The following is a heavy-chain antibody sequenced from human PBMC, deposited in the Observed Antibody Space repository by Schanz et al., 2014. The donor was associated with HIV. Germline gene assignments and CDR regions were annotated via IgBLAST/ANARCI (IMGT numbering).Heavy chain of an antibody. CDR3: ARGVPVVDLLDYHGLDV. D-gene: IGHD2-2*01. CDR2: IIPIFGTR. V-gene: IGHV1-69*06. Sequence: QVQLVQSGAEVKKPGASVKVSCKASGYTFTSYGISWVRQAPGQGLEWMGGIIPIFGTRNYAQKFQVRVTFTADKFTGTAYMELSSLRSEDTAVYYCARGVPVVDLLDYHGLDVWGQGTTVTVSS. CDR1: GYTFTSYG. J-gene: IGHJ6*02.